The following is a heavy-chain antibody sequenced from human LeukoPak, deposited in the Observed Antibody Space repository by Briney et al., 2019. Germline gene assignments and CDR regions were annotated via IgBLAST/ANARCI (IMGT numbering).Heavy chain of an antibody. J-gene: IGHJ4*02. Sequence: ASVKVSCKVSGYTLTELSMHWVRQAPGQGLEWMGSLIPIYNISNYAQKFQGRVTITADKSASTAYMELSSLRFDDTAMYYCARVGSGTYPYRFDYWGQGTLVTVSS. D-gene: IGHD1-26*01. V-gene: IGHV1-24*01. CDR1: GYTLTELS. CDR2: LIPIYNIS. CDR3: ARVGSGTYPYRFDY.